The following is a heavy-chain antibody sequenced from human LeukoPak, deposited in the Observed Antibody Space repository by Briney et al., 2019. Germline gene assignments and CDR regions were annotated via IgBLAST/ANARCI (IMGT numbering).Heavy chain of an antibody. CDR3: ARHKGSVLD. Sequence: PSETLSLTCAVYGGSFSGYYWSWIRQPPGKGLEWIGEINHSGSTNYNPSLKSRVTISVDTSRNQFSLKLSSVTAADTAVYYCARHKGSVLDWGQGTLVTVSS. J-gene: IGHJ4*02. CDR2: INHSGST. CDR1: GGSFSGYY. V-gene: IGHV4-34*01.